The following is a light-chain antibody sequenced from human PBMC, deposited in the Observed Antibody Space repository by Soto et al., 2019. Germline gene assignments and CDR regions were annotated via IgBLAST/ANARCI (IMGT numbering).Light chain of an antibody. Sequence: QSALTQPASVSGSPGQSITISCTGTSSDVGGYDYVSWYQQHPGKVPKLMIYEVSNRPSGVSNRFSGSKSGNTASLTISGLQAEDESDYYCSAYTTSRTVAFGGGTKVTVL. CDR2: EVS. V-gene: IGLV2-14*01. CDR3: SAYTTSRTVA. CDR1: SSDVGGYDY. J-gene: IGLJ2*01.